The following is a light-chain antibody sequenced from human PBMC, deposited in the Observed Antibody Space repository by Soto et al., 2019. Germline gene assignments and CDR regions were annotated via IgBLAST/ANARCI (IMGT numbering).Light chain of an antibody. CDR1: QGISNY. CDR3: QKYNSPPYT. Sequence: DIQMTQSPSSLSASVGDRVTITCRASQGISNYLAWYQQKPGKVPKLLIYAASTLQSGVPSRFSRSGSGTDLTLTISSLPPEDVATEYCQKYNSPPYTFGQGTKLEIK. CDR2: AAS. J-gene: IGKJ2*01. V-gene: IGKV1-27*01.